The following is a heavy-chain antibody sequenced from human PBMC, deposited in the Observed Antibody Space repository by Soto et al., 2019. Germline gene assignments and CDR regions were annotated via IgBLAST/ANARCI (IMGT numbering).Heavy chain of an antibody. CDR2: IHSDGSST. CDR3: AGGDRAALDP. V-gene: IGHV3-74*01. Sequence: EVQLVESGGGLVRPGGSLRLSCAASGFTFSYYWMHWVRQAPGKGLVWVSRIHSDGSSTTYADFVKGRFIISRDTARNTVDLQMISVRVEGTGVYDWAGGDRAALDPWGRGAVVTVAS. J-gene: IGHJ3*01. CDR1: GFTFSYYW. D-gene: IGHD2-21*02.